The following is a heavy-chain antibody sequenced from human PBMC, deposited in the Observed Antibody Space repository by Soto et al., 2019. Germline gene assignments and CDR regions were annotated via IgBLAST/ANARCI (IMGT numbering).Heavy chain of an antibody. D-gene: IGHD3-22*01. J-gene: IGHJ4*02. V-gene: IGHV1-18*01. CDR3: ARDSFAYYYDGLSLGRQIDY. CDR1: GYTFTSYG. Sequence: ASVKVSCKASGYTFTSYGISWVRQAPGQGLEWMGWISAYNGNTNYAQKLQGRVTMTTDTSTSTAYMELRSLRSDDTAVYYCARDSFAYYYDGLSLGRQIDYWGQGTLVTVSS. CDR2: ISAYNGNT.